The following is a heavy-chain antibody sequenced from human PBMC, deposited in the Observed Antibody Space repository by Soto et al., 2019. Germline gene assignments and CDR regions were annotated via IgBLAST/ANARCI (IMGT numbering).Heavy chain of an antibody. J-gene: IGHJ4*02. CDR2: IIPIFGTA. CDR3: ARVGSGCSGGSCYSGFDY. D-gene: IGHD2-15*01. V-gene: IGHV1-69*13. Sequence: SVKVSCKASGGTFSSYAISWVRQAPGQGLEWMGGIIPIFGTANYAQKFQGRVTITADESTSTAYMELRSLRSEDTAVYYCARVGSGCSGGSCYSGFDYWGQGTLVTVSS. CDR1: GGTFSSYA.